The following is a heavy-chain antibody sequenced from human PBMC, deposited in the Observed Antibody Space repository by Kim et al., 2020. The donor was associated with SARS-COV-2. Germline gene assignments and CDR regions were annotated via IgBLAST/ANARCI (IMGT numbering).Heavy chain of an antibody. V-gene: IGHV1-58*01. CDR3: AAERSIVVVPAAGGFDP. Sequence: FQERVTITRDMSTSTAYMELSSLRSEDTAVYYCAAERSIVVVPAAGGFDPWGQGTLVTVSS. J-gene: IGHJ5*02. D-gene: IGHD2-2*01.